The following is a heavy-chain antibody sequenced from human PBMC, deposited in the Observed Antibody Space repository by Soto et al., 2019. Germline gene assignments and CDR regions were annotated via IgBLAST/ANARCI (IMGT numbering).Heavy chain of an antibody. Sequence: QVQLVQSGAEVKKPGAPVKVSCKASGYSFTSYDINWVRQATGQGPEWMGWMNPDSGNTGYAQKFQGRVTLTRNTSISTAYMELSSLTSADTAVYYCARGPSRSYRPFWLYWGQGTLVTVSS. CDR3: ARGPSRSYRPFWLY. V-gene: IGHV1-8*01. CDR1: GYSFTSYD. CDR2: MNPDSGNT. J-gene: IGHJ4*02. D-gene: IGHD3-16*02.